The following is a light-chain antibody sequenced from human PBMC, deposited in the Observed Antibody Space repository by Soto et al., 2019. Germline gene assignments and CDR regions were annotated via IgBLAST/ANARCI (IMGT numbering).Light chain of an antibody. CDR1: SGHSSYA. V-gene: IGLV4-69*01. Sequence: QSVLTQSPSASAFLGASVKLTCTLSSGHSSYAIAWHQQQPEKGPRYLMKLNSDGSHSKGDGIPDRFSGSSSGAERYLTISSLQSEDEADYYCQTWGTGPVVFGGGTKLTVL. J-gene: IGLJ2*01. CDR2: LNSDGSH. CDR3: QTWGTGPVV.